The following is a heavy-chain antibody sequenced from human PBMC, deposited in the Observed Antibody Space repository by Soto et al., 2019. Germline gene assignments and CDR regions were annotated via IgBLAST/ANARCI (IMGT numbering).Heavy chain of an antibody. CDR3: VKDHGTAMVRGGLDS. D-gene: IGHD3-10*01. V-gene: IGHV4-39*02. CDR1: GGSISSDSYY. CDR2: ISYSGST. J-gene: IGHJ4*02. Sequence: PSETLSLTCTVSGGSISSDSYYWGWIRQSPEKGLEWIASISYSGSTYYNPTLKSRLIISVDNSKNTLYLQMSSLRPEDTAVYYCVKDHGTAMVRGGLDSWGQGALVTVSS.